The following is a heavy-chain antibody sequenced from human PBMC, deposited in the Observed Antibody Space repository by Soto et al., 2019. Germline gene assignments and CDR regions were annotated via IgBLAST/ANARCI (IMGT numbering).Heavy chain of an antibody. V-gene: IGHV4-39*01. CDR1: GGSISSSSYY. D-gene: IGHD3-10*01. CDR2: IYYRGST. Sequence: QLQLQESGPGLVKPSETLSLTCTVSGGSISSSSYYCGWIRQPPGKGLEWIGSIYYRGSTYYNPSLKSRVTISVDTSKNRLSLKVSSVTAADTAVYYCARQGDTMVRGVIGDYWGQGTLVTVSS. J-gene: IGHJ4*02. CDR3: ARQGDTMVRGVIGDY.